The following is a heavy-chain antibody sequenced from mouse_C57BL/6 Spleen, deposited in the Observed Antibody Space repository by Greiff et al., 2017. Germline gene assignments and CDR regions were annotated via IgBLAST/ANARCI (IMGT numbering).Heavy chain of an antibody. CDR3: ARDYGRAMDY. J-gene: IGHJ4*01. Sequence: QVQLQQSGAELVRPGASVKLSCKASGYTFTDYYINWVKQRPGQGLEWIARIYPGSGNTYYNEKFKGKATLTADKSSSTAYMPLSSLTSEDSAVYFCARDYGRAMDYWGQGTSVTVSA. CDR1: GYTFTDYY. CDR2: IYPGSGNT. V-gene: IGHV1-76*01. D-gene: IGHD1-1*01.